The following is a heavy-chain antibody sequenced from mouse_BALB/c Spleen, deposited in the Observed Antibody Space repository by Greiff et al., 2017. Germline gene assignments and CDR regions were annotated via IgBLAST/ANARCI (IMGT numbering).Heavy chain of an antibody. CDR2: IWSGGST. CDR1: GFSLTSYG. J-gene: IGHJ4*01. V-gene: IGHV2-4-1*01. Sequence: QVQLQQSGPGLVQPSQSLSITCTVSGFSLTSYGVHWVRQSPGKGLEWLGVIWSGGSTDYNAAFISRLSISKDNSKSQVFFKMNSLQADDTAIYYCARNKNYGNYGYAMDYWGQGTSVTVSS. CDR3: ARNKNYGNYGYAMDY. D-gene: IGHD2-1*01.